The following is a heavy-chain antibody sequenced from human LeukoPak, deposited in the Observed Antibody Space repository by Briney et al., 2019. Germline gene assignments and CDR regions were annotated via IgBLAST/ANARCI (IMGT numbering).Heavy chain of an antibody. CDR2: INHSGST. Sequence: SETLSLTCAVYGGSFSGYYWSWIRQPPGKGLEWIGEINHSGSTNYNPSLKSRVTISVDTSKNQFSLTLSSVTAADTAVYYCARIFGSGNENYFYYMDVWGKGTTVTVSS. V-gene: IGHV4-34*01. CDR3: ARIFGSGNENYFYYMDV. D-gene: IGHD3-10*01. J-gene: IGHJ6*03. CDR1: GGSFSGYY.